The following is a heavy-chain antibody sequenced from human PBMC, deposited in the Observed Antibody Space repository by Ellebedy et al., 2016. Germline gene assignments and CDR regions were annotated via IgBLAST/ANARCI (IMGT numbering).Heavy chain of an antibody. Sequence: GGSLRLSCAASGFTFSNYWIHWVRQAPGKGLVWLSRINRDGSSANYADSVKGRFSISRDNSKNTLYVQMNSLRAEDTAVYYCARGGRDQWLIDYWGQGTLVTVSS. V-gene: IGHV3-74*01. J-gene: IGHJ4*02. CDR3: ARGGRDQWLIDY. D-gene: IGHD6-19*01. CDR1: GFTFSNYW. CDR2: INRDGSSA.